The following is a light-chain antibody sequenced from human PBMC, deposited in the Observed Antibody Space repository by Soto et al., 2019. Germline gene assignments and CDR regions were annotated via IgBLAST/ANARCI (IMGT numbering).Light chain of an antibody. Sequence: QSALTQPASVSGSPGQSITISCTGTSSDVGDYNYVSWYQQHPGKVPKLLIYDVSTRPSGVSNRFSGSKSGNTASLTISGLQAEDEADYYCSSYTSSSTYVFGTGTKLTVL. CDR2: DVS. CDR1: SSDVGDYNY. J-gene: IGLJ1*01. CDR3: SSYTSSSTYV. V-gene: IGLV2-14*01.